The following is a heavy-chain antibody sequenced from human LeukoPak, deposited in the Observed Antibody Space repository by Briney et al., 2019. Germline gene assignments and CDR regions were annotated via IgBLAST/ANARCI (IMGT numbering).Heavy chain of an antibody. Sequence: GGSLRLSCAASGFVLSSYWMTWVRQAPGKGLEWVASINEGGSGKYYVDSVKGRFTISRDNAQKSLYLEMHSLRAEDTAVYYCARAVTSTEGYWGQGTLVTVSS. J-gene: IGHJ4*02. D-gene: IGHD4-17*01. CDR1: GFVLSSYW. V-gene: IGHV3-7*03. CDR2: INEGGSGK. CDR3: ARAVTSTEGY.